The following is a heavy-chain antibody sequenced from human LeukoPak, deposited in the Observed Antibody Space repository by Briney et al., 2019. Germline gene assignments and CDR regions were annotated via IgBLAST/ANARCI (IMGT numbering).Heavy chain of an antibody. D-gene: IGHD3-9*01. Sequence: PGGSLRLSCAASGFTFSSYWMHWVRQAPGKGLAWVSRINSDGSSTSYADSVKGRFTISRDNAKNTLYLQMNSLRAEDTAVYYCARTTFYDILTGAPSAFDYWGQGTLVTVSS. CDR2: INSDGSST. J-gene: IGHJ4*02. CDR1: GFTFSSYW. CDR3: ARTTFYDILTGAPSAFDY. V-gene: IGHV3-74*01.